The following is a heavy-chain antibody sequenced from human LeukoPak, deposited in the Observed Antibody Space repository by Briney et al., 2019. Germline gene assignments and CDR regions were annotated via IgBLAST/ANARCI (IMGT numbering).Heavy chain of an antibody. D-gene: IGHD6-13*01. Sequence: PSETLSLTCAVYGGSFSGYYWSWIRQPPGKGLEWIGEINHSGSTNYNPSLKSLVTISVDTSKNQFSLKLSSVTAADTAVYYCARSMKVSGHQPAAGTTRWFDPWGQGTLVTVSS. J-gene: IGHJ5*02. V-gene: IGHV4-34*01. CDR2: INHSGST. CDR3: ARSMKVSGHQPAAGTTRWFDP. CDR1: GGSFSGYY.